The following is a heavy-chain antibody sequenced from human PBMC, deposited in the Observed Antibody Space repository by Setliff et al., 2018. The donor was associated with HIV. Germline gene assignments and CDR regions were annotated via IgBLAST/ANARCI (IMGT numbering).Heavy chain of an antibody. Sequence: ASVKVSCKASGYTFTGYYIHWVRQAAGQGLEWMGRINPNSGGTNYAQKFQGRVTMTRDTSISTAYMELSRLRSDDTAVYYCARDWAEDYYGSGSFQYWGQGTLVTVSS. V-gene: IGHV1-2*06. CDR1: GYTFTGYY. J-gene: IGHJ1*01. D-gene: IGHD3-10*01. CDR2: INPNSGGT. CDR3: ARDWAEDYYGSGSFQY.